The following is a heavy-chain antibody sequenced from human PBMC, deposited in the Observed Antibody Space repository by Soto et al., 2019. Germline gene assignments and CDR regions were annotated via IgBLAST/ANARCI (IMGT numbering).Heavy chain of an antibody. Sequence: GGSLRLSCAASGFTFSSYAMHWVRQAPGKGLEWVAVISYDGSNKYYADSVKGRFTISRDNSKNTLYLQMNSLRAEDTAVYYCARVDCSGGSCYPSIEHYYYYGMDVWGQGTTVTVSS. CDR3: ARVDCSGGSCYPSIEHYYYYGMDV. J-gene: IGHJ6*02. V-gene: IGHV3-30-3*01. CDR2: ISYDGSNK. D-gene: IGHD2-15*01. CDR1: GFTFSSYA.